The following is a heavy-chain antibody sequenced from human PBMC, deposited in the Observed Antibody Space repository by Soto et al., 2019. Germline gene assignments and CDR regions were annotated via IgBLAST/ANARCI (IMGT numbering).Heavy chain of an antibody. D-gene: IGHD3-16*01. V-gene: IGHV4-39*07. CDR3: ARVLGVDSNWFDP. CDR2: IYYSGST. Sequence: SETLSLTCTVSGGSISSSSYYWGWIRQPPGKGLEWIGSIYYSGSTYYNPSLKSRVTISVDTSKNQFSLKLSSVTAADTAVYYCARVLGVDSNWFDPWGQGTLVTVSS. J-gene: IGHJ5*02. CDR1: GGSISSSSYY.